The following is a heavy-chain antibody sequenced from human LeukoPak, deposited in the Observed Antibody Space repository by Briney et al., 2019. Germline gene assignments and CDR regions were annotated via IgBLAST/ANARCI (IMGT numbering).Heavy chain of an antibody. Sequence: ASVKVSCKASGYTFISYAMNWVRQAPGQGLEWMGWINTNTGNPTYAQSFTGRFVFSLDTSVSTAYLQISSLQAEDTAVYYCARSNNDGDYLGVGFDYWGQGTLVTVSS. J-gene: IGHJ4*02. CDR2: INTNTGNP. CDR3: ARSNNDGDYLGVGFDY. CDR1: GYTFISYA. D-gene: IGHD4-17*01. V-gene: IGHV7-4-1*02.